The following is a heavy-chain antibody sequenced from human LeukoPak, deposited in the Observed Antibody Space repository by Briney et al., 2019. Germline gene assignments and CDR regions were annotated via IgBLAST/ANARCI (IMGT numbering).Heavy chain of an antibody. J-gene: IGHJ3*02. CDR1: GFTFSSYS. D-gene: IGHD3-10*01. V-gene: IGHV3-30*02. Sequence: GGSLRLSCAASGFTFSSYSMNWVRQAPGRGLEWVAFIRYDGSNKYYADSVKGRFTISRDNSKNTLYLQMNSLRAEDTAVYYCAVQRGVDDAFDIWGQGTMVTVSS. CDR3: AVQRGVDDAFDI. CDR2: IRYDGSNK.